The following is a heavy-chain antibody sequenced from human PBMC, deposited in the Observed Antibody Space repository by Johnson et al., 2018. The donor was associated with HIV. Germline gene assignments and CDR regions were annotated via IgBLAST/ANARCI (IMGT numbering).Heavy chain of an antibody. V-gene: IGHV3-13*01. CDR3: ARSSWGGSSLGAFDI. D-gene: IGHD1-26*01. J-gene: IGHJ3*02. CDR2: IGTAGDT. CDR1: GFTFSSYD. Sequence: VQLVESGRGLVQPGGSLRLSCAASGFTFSSYDMHWVRQATGHGLEWVSAIGTAGDTYYPGSVKGRFTISRENAKNSLYLQMNSLRAGDTAVYYCARSSWGGSSLGAFDIWGQGTMVTVSS.